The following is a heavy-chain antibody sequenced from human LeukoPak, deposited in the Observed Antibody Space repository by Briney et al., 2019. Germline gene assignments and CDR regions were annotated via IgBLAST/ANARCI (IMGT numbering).Heavy chain of an antibody. CDR1: GGSISSSSYY. V-gene: IGHV4-39*07. Sequence: SETLSLTCTVSGGSISSSSYYWGWIRQPPGKGLEWIGSIYYSGSTYYNPSLKSRVTISVDTSKNQFSLKLSSVTAADTAVYYCARVWGSYFIDYWGQGTLVTVSS. J-gene: IGHJ4*02. CDR3: ARVWGSYFIDY. D-gene: IGHD1-26*01. CDR2: IYYSGST.